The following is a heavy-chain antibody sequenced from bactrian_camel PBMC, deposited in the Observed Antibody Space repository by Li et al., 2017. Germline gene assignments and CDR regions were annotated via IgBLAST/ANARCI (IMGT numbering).Heavy chain of an antibody. V-gene: IGHV3S53*01. CDR1: SDTDSRSC. CDR2: IGSDGMT. D-gene: IGHD4*01. CDR3: AEAPYRDGFSTKC. J-gene: IGHJ4*01. Sequence: HVQLVESGGGSVQAGGSLRLSCTVPSDTDSRSCMGWFRRPPTAGREGVATIGSDGMTTYADSVKGRFTISHDKSKNTAYLQMNDLKPEDTAMYYCAEAPYRDGFSTKCRGQGTQVTVS.